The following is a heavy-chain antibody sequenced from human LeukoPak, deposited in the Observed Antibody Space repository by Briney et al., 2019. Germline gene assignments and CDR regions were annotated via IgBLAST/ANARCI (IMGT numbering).Heavy chain of an antibody. CDR1: GGSIISYY. J-gene: IGHJ5*02. V-gene: IGHV4-4*07. D-gene: IGHD3-22*01. CDR2: IYTSGST. CDR3: ARDRTHYYDGSGYYLFDP. Sequence: PSETLSLTCTVSGGSIISYYWSWIRQPAGKGLEWIGRIYTSGSTNYNPSLKSRVTMSVDTSKNQFSLKLSSVTAADTAVYYCARDRTHYYDGSGYYLFDPWGQGTLVTVSS.